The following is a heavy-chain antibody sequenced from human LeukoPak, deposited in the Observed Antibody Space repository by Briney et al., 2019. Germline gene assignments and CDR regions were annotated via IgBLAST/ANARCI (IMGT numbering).Heavy chain of an antibody. CDR2: IYTSGST. CDR1: GGSISSGSYY. D-gene: IGHD3-3*01. CDR3: ARERATIFGVVIIAYGMDV. J-gene: IGHJ6*02. Sequence: PSQTLSLTCTVSGGSISSGSYYWSWIRQPAGKGLEWIGRIYTSGSTNYNPSLKSRVTISVDTSKNQFSLKLSSVTAADTAVHYCARERATIFGVVIIAYGMDVWGQGTTVTVSS. V-gene: IGHV4-61*02.